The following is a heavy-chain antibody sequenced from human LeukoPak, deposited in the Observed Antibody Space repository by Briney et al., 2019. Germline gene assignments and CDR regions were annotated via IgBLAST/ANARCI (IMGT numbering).Heavy chain of an antibody. V-gene: IGHV4-59*01. Sequence: SETLSLTCTDSGGSISSYYWSWIRQPPGKGLEWIGYIYYSGSTNYNPSLKSRVTISVDTSKNQFSLKLSSVPAADTAVYYCARGDESPPIIWFDPWGQGTQVTVSS. J-gene: IGHJ5*02. CDR2: IYYSGST. CDR3: ARGDESPPIIWFDP. CDR1: GGSISSYY.